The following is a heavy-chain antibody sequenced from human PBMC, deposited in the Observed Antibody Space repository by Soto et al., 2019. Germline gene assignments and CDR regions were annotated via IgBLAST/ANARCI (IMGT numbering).Heavy chain of an antibody. CDR2: SSAYNGNT. CDR1: GYTFTNFG. CDR3: ARGGTPSDL. V-gene: IGHV1-18*01. D-gene: IGHD2-15*01. Sequence: QVQLVQSGAEVKKPGASVKVSCKTSGYTFTNFGLSWVRQAPGQGLEWMGWSSAYNGNTNYAQNFQGRVTMTTDTATRTACMELRSLRSAVTSVYYCARGGTPSDLWGQGVLVTVSS. J-gene: IGHJ4*02.